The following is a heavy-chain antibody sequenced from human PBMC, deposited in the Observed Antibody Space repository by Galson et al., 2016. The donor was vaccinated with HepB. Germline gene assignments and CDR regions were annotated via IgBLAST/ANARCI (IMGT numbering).Heavy chain of an antibody. CDR3: ARDHSSCAGDCYNFAY. Sequence: SLRLSCAASGFTFSRYAMHWVRQAPGKGLEWVAVVWSDGNNKYYAGSVKGRFTISRDNSNNTLCLQMDSLRAEDTAVYYCARDHSSCAGDCYNFAYWGQGTLVTVSS. V-gene: IGHV3-33*01. J-gene: IGHJ4*02. CDR1: GFTFSRYA. CDR2: VWSDGNNK. D-gene: IGHD2-21*02.